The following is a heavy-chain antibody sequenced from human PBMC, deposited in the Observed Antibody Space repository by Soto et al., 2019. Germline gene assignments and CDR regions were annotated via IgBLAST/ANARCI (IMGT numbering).Heavy chain of an antibody. J-gene: IGHJ4*02. CDR1: GFSLSTSGVG. V-gene: IGHV2-5*02. CDR2: IYWDDDK. CDR3: AHKYGDYDFDY. Sequence: QITLKESGPTLVKPTQTLTVTCSFSGFSLSTSGVGVGWIRQPPGKALEWLVIIYWDDDKRYNPSLKSRLTITKDTSKNQVVLTMTNMGPVDTATYYCAHKYGDYDFDYWGQGTLVTVSS. D-gene: IGHD4-17*01.